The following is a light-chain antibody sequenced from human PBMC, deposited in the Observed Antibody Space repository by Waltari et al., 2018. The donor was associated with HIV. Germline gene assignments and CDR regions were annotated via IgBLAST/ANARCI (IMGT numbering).Light chain of an antibody. CDR2: AVS. J-gene: IGLJ3*02. CDR3: SSYAGSNWV. CDR1: SSDVGGDNY. Sequence: QSALTQPPSPSGSPGQSVTISCTGTSSDVGGDNYVSWYQQHPGQAPKFIIYAVSKRPSGVPDRFSGSKSGNTASLTVSGLQAEDEADYYCSSYAGSNWVFGGGTKLTVL. V-gene: IGLV2-8*01.